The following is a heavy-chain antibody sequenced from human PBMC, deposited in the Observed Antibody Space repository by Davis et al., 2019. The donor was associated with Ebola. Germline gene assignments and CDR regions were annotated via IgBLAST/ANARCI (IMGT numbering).Heavy chain of an antibody. D-gene: IGHD3-10*01. CDR3: AREGDHYGSESHRDGFDI. CDR2: MTYSGGRT. CDR1: GFTFRRYA. Sequence: GESLKISCAASGFTFRRYAMSWVRRAPGKGLEWVASMTYSGGRTYFADSVRGRFTVCRDYFKDTLYLQMHSLRVEDTAVYYCAREGDHYGSESHRDGFDIWGRGTMVAVSS. V-gene: IGHV3-23*01. J-gene: IGHJ3*02.